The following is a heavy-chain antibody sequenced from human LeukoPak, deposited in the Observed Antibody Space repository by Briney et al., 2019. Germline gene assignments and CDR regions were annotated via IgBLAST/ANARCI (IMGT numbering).Heavy chain of an antibody. CDR1: GLTLNELW. D-gene: IGHD3-16*01. Sequence: PRGSLRHSRVASGLTLNELWVNWVRQAPRQRLEWVANLKQKGREQYYVGSVKGRFTISRQDGKNSLSLQMNNVKAEDTAVYYCAYTNNLYHWGQGTLVGVSS. V-gene: IGHV3-7*02. J-gene: IGHJ5*02. CDR2: LKQKGREQ. CDR3: AYTNNLYH.